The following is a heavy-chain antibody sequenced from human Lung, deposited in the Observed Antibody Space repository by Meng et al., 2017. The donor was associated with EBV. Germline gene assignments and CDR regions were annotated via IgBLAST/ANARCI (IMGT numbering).Heavy chain of an antibody. J-gene: IGHJ4*02. CDR2: INEHGSIT. Sequence: VQLVGSGGGLVQPGGSLRLSCAASGFTFSSYWMHWVRQAPGKGPVWVSRINEHGSITTYADSVNGRFTISRDNAKNTVYLQMNNLRAEDTAVYYCAKDCFGDKDSWGQGTLVTVSS. CDR3: AKDCFGDKDS. V-gene: IGHV3-74*03. D-gene: IGHD2-21*01. CDR1: GFTFSSYW.